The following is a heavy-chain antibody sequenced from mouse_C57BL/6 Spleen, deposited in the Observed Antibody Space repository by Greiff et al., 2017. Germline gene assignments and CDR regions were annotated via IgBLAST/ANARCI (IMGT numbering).Heavy chain of an antibody. Sequence: QVQLQQPGAELVKPGASVKLSCKASGYTFTSYWMHWVKQRPGQGLEWIGMIHPNSGSTNYNEKFKSKATLTVDKSSSTAYMQLSSLTSEDSAVYYCARERDSNYWFAYWGQGTLVTVSA. CDR1: GYTFTSYW. J-gene: IGHJ3*01. CDR2: IHPNSGST. D-gene: IGHD2-5*01. CDR3: ARERDSNYWFAY. V-gene: IGHV1-64*01.